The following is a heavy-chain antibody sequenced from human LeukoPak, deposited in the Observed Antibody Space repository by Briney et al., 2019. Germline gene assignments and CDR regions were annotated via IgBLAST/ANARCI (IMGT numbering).Heavy chain of an antibody. CDR3: ARVWALAGTRVVQGWYFDY. Sequence: PSETLSLTCTVSGDSLGSFYWSWVRQPAGKGLEWLGQIWTTGSTTFNPSLKSRLTMSVDTSKNQFSLKLTSVTAADTAIYYCARVWALAGTRVVQGWYFDYWGQGTLVTVSS. J-gene: IGHJ4*02. D-gene: IGHD6-19*01. CDR1: GDSLGSFY. V-gene: IGHV4-4*07. CDR2: IWTTGST.